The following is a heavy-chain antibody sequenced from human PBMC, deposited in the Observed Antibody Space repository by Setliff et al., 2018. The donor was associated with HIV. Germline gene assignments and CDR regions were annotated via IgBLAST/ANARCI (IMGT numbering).Heavy chain of an antibody. CDR1: GGSMTSSNYY. CDR3: ARDPHYFDTSGHYSWFYFDY. J-gene: IGHJ4*02. Sequence: SETLSLTCTVSGGSMTSSNYYWGWIRQSPGRGLEWIGSISSSGSTTYHPSLRSRVTVSSATSKNQFSLKLTSVTAADTAVYFCARDPHYFDTSGHYSWFYFDYWGQGTLVTVSS. D-gene: IGHD3-22*01. V-gene: IGHV4-39*07. CDR2: ISSSGST.